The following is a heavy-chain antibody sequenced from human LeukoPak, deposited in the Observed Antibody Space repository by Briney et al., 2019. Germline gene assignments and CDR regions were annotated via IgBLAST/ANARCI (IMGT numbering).Heavy chain of an antibody. J-gene: IGHJ4*02. V-gene: IGHV3-30*04. Sequence: GRSPRLSCAASGFTFSSYAMHWVRQAPGKGLEWVAVISYDGSNKYYADSVKGRFTISRDNSKNTLYLQMNSLRAEDTAVYYCARVGIAVAGSFDYWGQGTLVTVSS. CDR1: GFTFSSYA. CDR2: ISYDGSNK. CDR3: ARVGIAVAGSFDY. D-gene: IGHD6-19*01.